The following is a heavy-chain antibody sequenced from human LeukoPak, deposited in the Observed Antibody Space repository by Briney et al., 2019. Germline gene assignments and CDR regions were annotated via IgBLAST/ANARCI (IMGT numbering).Heavy chain of an antibody. D-gene: IGHD2-15*01. V-gene: IGHV4-61*02. CDR3: ARNIVVVVAATSWFDP. J-gene: IGHJ5*02. CDR2: IYTSGST. Sequence: SQTLSLTCTVSGGSISRGSYYWNWIRQPAGKRLEWIGRIYTSGSTNYNPSLKTRVTISVDTSKNQFSLKLSSVTAADTAVYYCARNIVVVVAATSWFDPWGQGTLVTVSS. CDR1: GGSISRGSYY.